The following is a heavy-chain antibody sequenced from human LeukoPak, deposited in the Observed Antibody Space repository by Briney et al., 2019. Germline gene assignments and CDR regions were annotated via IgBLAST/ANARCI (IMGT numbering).Heavy chain of an antibody. V-gene: IGHV3-30*02. CDR2: IRYDGSNK. J-gene: IGHJ4*02. CDR1: GFTFSSYG. Sequence: QSGGSLRLSCAASGFTFSSYGMHWVRQAPGKGLEWVAFIRYDGSNKYNADSVKGRFTISRDNAKNSLYLQMNSLRAEDTAVYYCAREQGTRETYYDFWSGYYASFDYWGQGTLVTVSS. CDR3: AREQGTRETYYDFWSGYYASFDY. D-gene: IGHD3-3*01.